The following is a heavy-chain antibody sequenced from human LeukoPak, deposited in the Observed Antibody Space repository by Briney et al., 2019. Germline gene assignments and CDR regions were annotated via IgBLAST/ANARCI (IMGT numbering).Heavy chain of an antibody. CDR3: ATGCVASPSCFTTGYDH. J-gene: IGHJ4*02. D-gene: IGHD1-14*01. CDR2: ISDSGRDT. V-gene: IGHV3-23*01. Sequence: GGSLRLSCAVSGPTFNTYAMNWVRQAPGKGLEWFSGISDSGRDTYYSDSVKGRLSISRDHSKSTVYLQMNSLRAEDTALHFCATGCVASPSCFTTGYDHWGQGTMVTVSS. CDR1: GPTFNTYA.